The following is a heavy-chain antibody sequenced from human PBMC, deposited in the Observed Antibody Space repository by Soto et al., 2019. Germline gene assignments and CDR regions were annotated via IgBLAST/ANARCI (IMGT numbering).Heavy chain of an antibody. Sequence: EVQLLESGVGWVQPGGSLRLSCAASGFTFSSYALSWVRQAPGKGLEWVSAISGSGGSTYYADSVKGRFTISRDNSKNTLSLQMNSLRAEDTAVYYCAKDPSMVRGVPWGQGTLVTVSS. CDR1: GFTFSSYA. CDR2: ISGSGGST. J-gene: IGHJ5*02. D-gene: IGHD3-10*01. CDR3: AKDPSMVRGVP. V-gene: IGHV3-23*01.